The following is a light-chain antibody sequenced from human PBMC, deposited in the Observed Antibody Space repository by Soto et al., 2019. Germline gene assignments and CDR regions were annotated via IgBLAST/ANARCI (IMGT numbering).Light chain of an antibody. CDR3: QQYHNLWT. V-gene: IGKV1-NL1*01. CDR2: GAS. CDR1: QHIATS. J-gene: IGKJ1*01. Sequence: DIQMTQSPSLLSASIGDRVTITCRASQHIATSLSWFQHKVGKAPTLLIYGASTRATGTPARFSGSGSGTEFTLTITSLQSEDFALYYCQQYHNLWTFGQGTEVEIK.